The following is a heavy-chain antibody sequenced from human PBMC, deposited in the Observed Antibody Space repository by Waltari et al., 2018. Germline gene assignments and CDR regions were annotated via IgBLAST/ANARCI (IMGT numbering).Heavy chain of an antibody. Sequence: QVQLVQSGAEVKKPGASVKVSCKASGYTFTSYYMHWLRQAPGQGLEWMGIINPSGGSTSYAQKFQGRVTMTRDTSTSTVYMELSSLRSEDTAVYYCARERQYDYVWGSYRFYYFDYWGQGTLVTVSS. D-gene: IGHD3-16*02. CDR3: ARERQYDYVWGSYRFYYFDY. CDR2: INPSGGST. V-gene: IGHV1-46*01. J-gene: IGHJ4*02. CDR1: GYTFTSYY.